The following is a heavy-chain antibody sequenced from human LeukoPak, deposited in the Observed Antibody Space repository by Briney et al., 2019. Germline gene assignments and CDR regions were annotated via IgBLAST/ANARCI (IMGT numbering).Heavy chain of an antibody. CDR2: ISYDGSNT. J-gene: IGHJ6*02. CDR1: RFTFSGYD. CDR3: ARGVSSYGYDYYYGMDV. V-gene: IGHV3-30-3*01. D-gene: IGHD3-16*01. Sequence: QPGRSLRLSCAASRFTFSGYDMHWVRQAPGKGLEWVAMISYDGSNTDYADSVKGRFTISRDNSKKTLYLQMNSLRAEDTAVCYCARGVSSYGYDYYYGMDVWGQGTTVTVS.